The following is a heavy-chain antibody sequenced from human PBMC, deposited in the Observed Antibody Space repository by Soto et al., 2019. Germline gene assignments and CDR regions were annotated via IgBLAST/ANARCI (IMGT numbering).Heavy chain of an antibody. CDR1: GGSISSGDYY. V-gene: IGHV4-30-4*01. Sequence: SETLSLTCTVSGGSISSGDYYWSWIRQPPGKGLEWIGYIYYSGSTYYNPSLKSRVTISVDTSKNQFSLKLSSVTAADTAVYYCARGSYDSSGYRFNWFDPWGQRTLVTVSS. CDR2: IYYSGST. J-gene: IGHJ5*02. CDR3: ARGSYDSSGYRFNWFDP. D-gene: IGHD3-22*01.